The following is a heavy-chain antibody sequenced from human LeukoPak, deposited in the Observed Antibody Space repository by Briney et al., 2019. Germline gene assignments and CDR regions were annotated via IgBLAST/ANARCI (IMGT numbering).Heavy chain of an antibody. CDR1: GYTFTGYF. CDR3: ARDERYDSSGYPFDY. J-gene: IGHJ4*02. CDR2: INPNSGGT. D-gene: IGHD3-22*01. V-gene: IGHV1-2*02. Sequence: GASVKVSCMASGYTFTGYFIHWVRQAPGQGLEWMGWINPNSGGTNYAQKFQGRVTMTRDTSISTAYMELSRLRSDDTAVYYCARDERYDSSGYPFDYWGQGTLVTVSS.